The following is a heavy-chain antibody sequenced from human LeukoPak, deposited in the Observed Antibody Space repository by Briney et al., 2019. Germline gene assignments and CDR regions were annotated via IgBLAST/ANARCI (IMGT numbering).Heavy chain of an antibody. CDR1: GFTFSNYW. J-gene: IGHJ4*02. V-gene: IGHV3-7*01. CDR2: MNQDGSHI. Sequence: PGGSLRLSCVASGFTFSNYWMSWVRQAPGKRLEWLANMNQDGSHIYYADSVKGRFTISRDNAKNSLYLQLDSLRAEDTAVYYCARDLVTTIVVPYDFWGQGTLVTVSS. CDR3: ARDLVTTIVVPYDF. D-gene: IGHD3-22*01.